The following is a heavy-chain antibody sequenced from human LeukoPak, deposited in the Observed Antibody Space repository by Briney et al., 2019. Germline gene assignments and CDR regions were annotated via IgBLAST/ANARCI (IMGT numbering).Heavy chain of an antibody. J-gene: IGHJ6*03. V-gene: IGHV1-69*01. CDR3: ARGYYGSGTVAEYYYYMDV. CDR2: IIPIFGTA. Sequence: SVKVSCKASGGTFSSYAISWVRQAPGQGLEWMGGIIPIFGTANYAQKFQGRVTITADESTSTAYMELSSLRSEDTAVYYCARGYYGSGTVAEYYYYMDVWGKGTTVTISS. CDR1: GGTFSSYA. D-gene: IGHD3-10*01.